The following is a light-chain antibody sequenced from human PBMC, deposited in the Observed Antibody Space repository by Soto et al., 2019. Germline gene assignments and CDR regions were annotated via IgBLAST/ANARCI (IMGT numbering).Light chain of an antibody. V-gene: IGKV3-15*01. CDR1: QGIKDY. CDR3: QQYTTWPRT. CDR2: GAS. J-gene: IGKJ1*01. Sequence: SPATRSVSTRERAMRSCRASQGIKDYLAWFQQKPGQAPRLLIYGASTRATAIPARFSGSGSGTEFTLSISSLQSEDFAVYYCQQYTTWPRTLGQGTNVDIK.